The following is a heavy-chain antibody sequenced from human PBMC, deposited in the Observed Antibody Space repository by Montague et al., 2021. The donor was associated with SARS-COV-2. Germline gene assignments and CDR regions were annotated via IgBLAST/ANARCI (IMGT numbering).Heavy chain of an antibody. V-gene: IGHV2-5*02. J-gene: IGHJ6*02. CDR3: THRNSGSGGVVV. D-gene: IGHD3-10*01. Sequence: VKPTQTLTLTCTFSGFSLSTNGVGVGWIRQPPGKALEWLALIYWDDDKRYSPSLKTRLTITKDTSRNQVVLTMTNVDPVDTGTYYCTHRNSGSGGVVVWGQGTTVPVSS. CDR2: IYWDDDK. CDR1: GFSLSTNGVG.